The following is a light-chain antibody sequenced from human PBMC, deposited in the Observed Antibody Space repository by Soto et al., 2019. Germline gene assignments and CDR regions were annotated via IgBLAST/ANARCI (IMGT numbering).Light chain of an antibody. J-gene: IGLJ1*01. V-gene: IGLV2-23*01. CDR3: CSYADGRYV. CDR1: ASDVGNNKL. Sequence: QSALTQPASVSGSPGQSITIPCTGTASDVGNNKLVSWYQHHPGKAPKLIIYDDTLRPSGLSSRFSGSRSGNTASLTISGLLPEDEADYYCCSYADGRYVFGTGTKLTVL. CDR2: DDT.